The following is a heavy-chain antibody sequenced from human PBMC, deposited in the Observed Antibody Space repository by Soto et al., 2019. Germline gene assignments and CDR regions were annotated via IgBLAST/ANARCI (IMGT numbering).Heavy chain of an antibody. Sequence: GGSLRLSCAAPGFTFSSYWMHWVRQAPGEGLVWVSRFNTDGSSTSYADSVKGRFTISRDNAKNTLYLQMNSLRTEDTAVYYCARFYYDSSGYLPSPYYYYYGMDVWGQGTTVTVSS. CDR1: GFTFSSYW. J-gene: IGHJ6*02. CDR3: ARFYYDSSGYLPSPYYYYYGMDV. V-gene: IGHV3-74*01. D-gene: IGHD3-22*01. CDR2: FNTDGSST.